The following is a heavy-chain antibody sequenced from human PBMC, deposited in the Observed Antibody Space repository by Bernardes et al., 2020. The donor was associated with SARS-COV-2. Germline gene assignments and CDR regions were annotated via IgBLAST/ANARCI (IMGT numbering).Heavy chain of an antibody. CDR3: ARAITIFEGVGWFDP. V-gene: IGHV1-18*01. Sequence: ASVKVSCKASGYTFTSYGISWVRQAPGQGLEWMGWISAYNGNTNYAQKLQGRVTMTTDTSTSTAYMELRSLRSDDTAVYYCARAITIFEGVGWFDPWGQGTLVTVSS. D-gene: IGHD3-3*01. CDR1: GYTFTSYG. J-gene: IGHJ5*02. CDR2: ISAYNGNT.